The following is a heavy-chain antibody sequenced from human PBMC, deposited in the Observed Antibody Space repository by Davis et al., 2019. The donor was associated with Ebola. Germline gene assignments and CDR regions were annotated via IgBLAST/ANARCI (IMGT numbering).Heavy chain of an antibody. J-gene: IGHJ6*02. D-gene: IGHD2-15*01. CDR1: GGSFSGYY. Sequence: MPGGSLRLSCAVYGGSFSGYYWSWIRQPPGKGLEWIGEINHSGSTNYNPSLKSRVTISVDTSKNQFSLKLSSVTAADTAVYYCARARRMVVAATQRYRYYYGMDVWGQGTTVTVSS. CDR2: INHSGST. CDR3: ARARRMVVAATQRYRYYYGMDV. V-gene: IGHV4-34*01.